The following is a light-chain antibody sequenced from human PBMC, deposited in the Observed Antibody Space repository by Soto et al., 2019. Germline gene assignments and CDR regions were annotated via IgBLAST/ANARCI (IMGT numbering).Light chain of an antibody. J-gene: IGLJ2*01. CDR3: SSYTTNITPVV. V-gene: IGLV2-14*01. CDR1: SGYIGGYNY. Sequence: QSALTQPASVSGSPGQSITISCTGTSGYIGGYNYVSWYQQHTGKANKLLISEVTNRPSGVSNRFSVSKSCNTASLTISGLQSEDEADYYCSSYTTNITPVVFGGGTKLTVL. CDR2: EVT.